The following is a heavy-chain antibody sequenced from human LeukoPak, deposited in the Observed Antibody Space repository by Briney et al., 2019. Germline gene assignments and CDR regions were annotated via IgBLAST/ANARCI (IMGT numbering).Heavy chain of an antibody. CDR2: ISSSSSTI. D-gene: IGHD6-13*01. CDR3: AKIGQQLGDAFDI. Sequence: GGSLRLSCAASGFTFSSYSMNWVRQAPGKGLEWVSYISSSSSTIYYADSVKGRFTISRDNAKNSLYLQMNSLRAEDTAVYYCAKIGQQLGDAFDIWGQGTMVTVSS. V-gene: IGHV3-48*04. J-gene: IGHJ3*02. CDR1: GFTFSSYS.